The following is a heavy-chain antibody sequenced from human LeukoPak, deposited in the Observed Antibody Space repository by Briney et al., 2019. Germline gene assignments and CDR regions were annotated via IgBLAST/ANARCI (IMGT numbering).Heavy chain of an antibody. Sequence: SVKVSCKASGYTFTSYGISWVRQAPGQGLEWMGWISAYNGNTNYAQKLQGRVTMTTDTSTSTAYMELRSLRSDDTAVYYCARVCRYYDFWSGLNWFDPWGQGTLVTVSS. CDR1: GYTFTSYG. J-gene: IGHJ5*02. D-gene: IGHD3-3*01. CDR3: ARVCRYYDFWSGLNWFDP. V-gene: IGHV1-18*01. CDR2: ISAYNGNT.